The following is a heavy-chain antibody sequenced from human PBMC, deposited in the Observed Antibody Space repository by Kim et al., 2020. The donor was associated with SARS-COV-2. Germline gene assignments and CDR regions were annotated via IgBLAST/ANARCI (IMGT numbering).Heavy chain of an antibody. CDR1: GFILSDFG. Sequence: GGSLRLSCAASGFILSDFGMHWVRQAPGKGLEWVAVISYDGSYRYYADSLKGRFTISRDNSKNTLYLQMNALRDEDTAVYYCANGQDSGGYWTDYYYLYAMDAWGQGTTVTVSS. CDR2: ISYDGSYR. V-gene: IGHV3-30*18. CDR3: ANGQDSGGYWTDYYYLYAMDA. J-gene: IGHJ6*02. D-gene: IGHD3-22*01.